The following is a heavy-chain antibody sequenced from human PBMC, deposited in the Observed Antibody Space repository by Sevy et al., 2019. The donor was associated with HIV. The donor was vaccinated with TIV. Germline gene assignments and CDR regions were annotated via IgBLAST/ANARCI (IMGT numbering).Heavy chain of an antibody. J-gene: IGHJ4*02. CDR2: INHSRST. CDR1: GGSFSGYY. V-gene: IGHV4-34*01. CDR3: ARAPSVTVTTRYFDY. D-gene: IGHD4-17*01. Sequence: SDTLSLTCAVYGGSFSGYYWSWIRQPPGKGLEWIGEINHSRSTNYNPSLKSRVTISVDTSKNQFSLKLSSVTAADTAVYYCARAPSVTVTTRYFDYWGQGTLVTVSS.